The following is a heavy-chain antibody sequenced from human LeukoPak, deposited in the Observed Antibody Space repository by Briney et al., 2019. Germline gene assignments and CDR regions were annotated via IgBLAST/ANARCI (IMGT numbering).Heavy chain of an antibody. V-gene: IGHV1-69*04. D-gene: IGHD3-3*01. J-gene: IGHJ4*02. CDR2: IIPILGIA. CDR3: ARDRRSGLYYFDY. CDR1: GGTFSSYA. Sequence: ASVKVSCKASGGTFSSYAISWVRQAPGQGLEWMGRIIPILGIANYAQKFQGRVTITADKSTSTAYMELSSLSSEDTAVYYCARDRRSGLYYFDYWGQGTLVTVSS.